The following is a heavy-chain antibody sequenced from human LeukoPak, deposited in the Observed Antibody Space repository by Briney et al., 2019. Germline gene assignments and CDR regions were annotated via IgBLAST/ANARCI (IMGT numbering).Heavy chain of an antibody. CDR3: ARGGRWLPYYFDY. Sequence: PSETLSLTCTVSGGSISSSSYYWSWIRQPPGKGLEWIGEINHSGSTNYNPSLKSRVTISVDTSKNQFSLKLSSVTAADTAVYYCARGGRWLPYYFDYWGQGTLVTVSS. J-gene: IGHJ4*02. V-gene: IGHV4-39*07. D-gene: IGHD5-24*01. CDR2: INHSGST. CDR1: GGSISSSSYY.